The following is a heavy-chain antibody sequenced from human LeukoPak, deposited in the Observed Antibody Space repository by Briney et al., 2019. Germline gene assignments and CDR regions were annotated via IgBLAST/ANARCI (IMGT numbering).Heavy chain of an antibody. CDR1: GFTFSSYA. Sequence: GGSLRLSCAASGFTFSSYAMSWVRQAPGKGLEWVSAISGSGGSTYYADSVRGRFTISRDNAKNTLYLQMNRLTVEDTAVYYCGRGMRDFYGLDYWGQGFLVTVSS. CDR2: ISGSGGST. D-gene: IGHD2/OR15-2a*01. J-gene: IGHJ4*02. CDR3: GRGMRDFYGLDY. V-gene: IGHV3-23*01.